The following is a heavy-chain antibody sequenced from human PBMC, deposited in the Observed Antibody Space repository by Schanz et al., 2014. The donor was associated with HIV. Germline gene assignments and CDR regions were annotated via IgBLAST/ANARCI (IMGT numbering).Heavy chain of an antibody. V-gene: IGHV3-30*03. Sequence: QVQLVESGGGVVQPGRSLRLSCAASGFTFDTYGIHWVRQAPGKGLEWMAVISYDGRNKKFANSVKGRFTISRDNSKNTLYLQMNSLRAEDTAVYYCARDRMVYAQAPLYYFDYWGQGTLVTVSS. D-gene: IGHD2-8*01. CDR3: ARDRMVYAQAPLYYFDY. J-gene: IGHJ4*02. CDR2: ISYDGRNK. CDR1: GFTFDTYG.